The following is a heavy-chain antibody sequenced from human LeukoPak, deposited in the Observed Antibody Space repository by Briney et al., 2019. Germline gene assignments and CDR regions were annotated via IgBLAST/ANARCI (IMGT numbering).Heavy chain of an antibody. CDR3: VREAAVGYYFAS. Sequence: PSETLSLTCTVSGGSISSYYWSWIRQPPGKGLEWIGYVSYSGNTNYNSSLKSRLTISVDPSEKQFFLNLTSATAADTAVYFCVREAAVGYYFASWGQGTPVTVSS. CDR1: GGSISSYY. V-gene: IGHV4-59*01. D-gene: IGHD1-26*01. J-gene: IGHJ4*02. CDR2: VSYSGNT.